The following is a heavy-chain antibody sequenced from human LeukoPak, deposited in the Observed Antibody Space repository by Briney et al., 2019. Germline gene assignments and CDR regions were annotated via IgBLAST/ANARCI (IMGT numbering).Heavy chain of an antibody. CDR1: GFTFSSYW. Sequence: GGSLRLSCAASGFTFSSYWMSWVRQAPGKGLEWVANIKQDGSEKYYMDSVKGRFTISRDNAKNSLYLQMDSLRAEDTAVYYCARDSGARGYSYGAYWGQGTLVTVSS. V-gene: IGHV3-7*01. J-gene: IGHJ4*02. CDR3: ARDSGARGYSYGAY. D-gene: IGHD5-18*01. CDR2: IKQDGSEK.